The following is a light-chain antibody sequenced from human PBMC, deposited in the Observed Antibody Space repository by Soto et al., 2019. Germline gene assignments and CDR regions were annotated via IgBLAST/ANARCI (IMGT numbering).Light chain of an antibody. V-gene: IGKV3-20*01. CDR2: GAS. Sequence: GLTQSAGALSLSPGERATLSCRAIQSVSSSYLAWYQQKPGQAPRLLIYGASSRATGIPDRFTGSGSGTDFTLTISSLQSEDFAVYYCQQYNNWPPWTFGQGTKVDIK. CDR1: QSVSSSY. J-gene: IGKJ1*01. CDR3: QQYNNWPPWT.